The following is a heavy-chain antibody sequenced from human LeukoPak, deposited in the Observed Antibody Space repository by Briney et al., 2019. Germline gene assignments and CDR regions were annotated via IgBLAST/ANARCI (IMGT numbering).Heavy chain of an antibody. D-gene: IGHD6-19*01. J-gene: IGHJ5*02. CDR3: AKTYSSGWYPWFDP. CDR2: ISGSGGST. V-gene: IGHV3-23*01. CDR1: GFTFSSYA. Sequence: GGSLRLSCAASGFTFSSYAMSWVRQAPGKGLEWVSAISGSGGSTYYADSVKGRFTISRDNSENTLYLQMNSLRAEDTAVYYCAKTYSSGWYPWFDPWGQGTLVTVSS.